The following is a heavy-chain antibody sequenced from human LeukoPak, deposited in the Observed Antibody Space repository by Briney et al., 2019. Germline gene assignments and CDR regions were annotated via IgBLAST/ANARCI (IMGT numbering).Heavy chain of an antibody. D-gene: IGHD3-3*01. CDR3: ASLDYDFWSGPYYYYMDV. CDR1: GGSFSGYY. CDR2: INHSGST. Sequence: SETLSLTCAVYGGSFSGYYWSWIRQPPGKGLEWTGEINHSGSTNYNPSLKSRVTISVDTSKNQFSLKLSSVTAADTAVYYCASLDYDFWSGPYYYYMDVWGKGTTVTVSS. V-gene: IGHV4-34*01. J-gene: IGHJ6*03.